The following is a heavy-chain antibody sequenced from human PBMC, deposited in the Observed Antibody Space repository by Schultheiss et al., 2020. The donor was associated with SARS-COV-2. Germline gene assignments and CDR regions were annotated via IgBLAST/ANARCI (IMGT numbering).Heavy chain of an antibody. CDR1: GYTFTSYG. V-gene: IGHV1-18*01. Sequence: ASVKVSCKASGYTFTSYGISWVRQAPGQGLEWMGWISAYNGNTNYAQKLQGRVTMTTDTSTSTAYMELKSLGSDDTAVYYCARASIRYGDPEYFQHWGQGTLVTVSS. CDR2: ISAYNGNT. D-gene: IGHD4-17*01. CDR3: ARASIRYGDPEYFQH. J-gene: IGHJ1*01.